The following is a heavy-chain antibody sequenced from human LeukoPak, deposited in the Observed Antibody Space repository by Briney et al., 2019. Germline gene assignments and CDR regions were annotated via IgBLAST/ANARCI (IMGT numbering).Heavy chain of an antibody. CDR2: ISPDGSST. CDR3: ARGLLVVVGATPDY. Sequence: GGSLRLSCAASGFIFSSYAMSWVRRAPGKGLVWVSRISPDGSSTNYADSVEGRFTISRDNAKNTLYLQMNSLRADDTAVYYCARGLLVVVGATPDYWGQGTLVTVSS. D-gene: IGHD1-26*01. J-gene: IGHJ4*02. V-gene: IGHV3-74*01. CDR1: GFIFSSYA.